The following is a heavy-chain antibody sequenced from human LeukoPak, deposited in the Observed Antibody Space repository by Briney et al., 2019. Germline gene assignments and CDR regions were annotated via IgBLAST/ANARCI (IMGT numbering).Heavy chain of an antibody. CDR3: ARPGYSGYDLAAFDI. V-gene: IGHV4-39*02. CDR1: GASISSGSHY. CDR2: IHYSGNT. D-gene: IGHD5-12*01. Sequence: SETLSLTCTVSGASISSGSHYWGWIRQPPGKGLEWVGSIHYSGNTYYNPSLKSRVTISVDTSKNHFSLKLSSVTAADTAIYYCARPGYSGYDLAAFDIWGQGTMVTVSS. J-gene: IGHJ3*02.